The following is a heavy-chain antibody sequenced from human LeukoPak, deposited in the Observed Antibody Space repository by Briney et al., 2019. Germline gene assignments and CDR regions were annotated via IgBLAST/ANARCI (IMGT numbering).Heavy chain of an antibody. CDR3: ARGIIAVAGNFDY. CDR1: GFTFSSYS. CDR2: ISSSSSYI. J-gene: IGHJ4*02. Sequence: GGSLRLSCAASGFTFSSYSMNWVRQAPGKGLEWVSSISSSSSYIYYADSVRGRFTISRDNAKNSLYLQMNSLRAEDTAVYYCARGIIAVAGNFDYWGQGTLVTVSS. V-gene: IGHV3-21*01. D-gene: IGHD6-19*01.